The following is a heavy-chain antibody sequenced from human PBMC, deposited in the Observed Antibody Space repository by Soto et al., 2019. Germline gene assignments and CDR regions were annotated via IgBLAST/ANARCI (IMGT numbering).Heavy chain of an antibody. J-gene: IGHJ4*02. CDR1: GYSFTSHW. D-gene: IGHD4-17*01. CDR3: ARLEYGDRSYFDF. CDR2: IYPGDSDT. Sequence: PGESLKISCTGSGYSFTSHWIGWVRQMPGKGLEWMGIIYPGDSDTRYSPSFQDQVTISADKSISTAYLLWSSLRASDTAIFYCARLEYGDRSYFDFWGQGALVTVSS. V-gene: IGHV5-51*01.